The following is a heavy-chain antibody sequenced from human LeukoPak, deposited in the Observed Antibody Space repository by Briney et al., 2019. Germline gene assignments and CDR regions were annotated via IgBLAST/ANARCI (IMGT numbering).Heavy chain of an antibody. V-gene: IGHV1-18*01. D-gene: IGHD3-22*01. J-gene: IGHJ5*02. CDR1: GYTFISYG. CDR2: INAYNGHT. Sequence: GASVKVSCKASGYTFISYGITWVRQAPGQGFEWMGWINAYNGHTNYAQTLQGRVTMTTDTSTSTAYMELRSLRSDDTAVYYCATESYYDSSGYYPIPWGQGTLVTVSS. CDR3: ATESYYDSSGYYPIP.